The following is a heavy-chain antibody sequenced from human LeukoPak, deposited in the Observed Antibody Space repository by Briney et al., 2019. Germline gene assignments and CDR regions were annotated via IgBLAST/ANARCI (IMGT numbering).Heavy chain of an antibody. J-gene: IGHJ4*02. CDR1: GYTFTSYG. V-gene: IGHV1-18*01. CDR3: ARAHLRYGADKSAFDY. Sequence: ASVKVSCKASGYTFTSYGISWVRQAPGQGLEWMGWISAYNGNTNYAQKLQGRVTMTTDTSTSTAYMELRSLRSDDTAVYYCARAHLRYGADKSAFDYWGQGTLVTVSS. CDR2: ISAYNGNT. D-gene: IGHD4/OR15-4a*01.